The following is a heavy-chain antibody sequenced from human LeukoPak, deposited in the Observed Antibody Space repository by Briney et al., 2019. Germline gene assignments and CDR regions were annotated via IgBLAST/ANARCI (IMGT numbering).Heavy chain of an antibody. CDR1: GFTFSSYS. Sequence: TGGSLRLSCAASGFTFSSYSMNWVRQAPGKGLEWVGFIRSKAYGGTTEYAASVKGRFTISRDDSKSIAYLQMNSLKTEDTAVYYCTRGADRMTTWYDYWGQGTLVTVSS. J-gene: IGHJ4*02. CDR2: IRSKAYGGTT. CDR3: TRGADRMTTWYDY. D-gene: IGHD3-16*01. V-gene: IGHV3-49*04.